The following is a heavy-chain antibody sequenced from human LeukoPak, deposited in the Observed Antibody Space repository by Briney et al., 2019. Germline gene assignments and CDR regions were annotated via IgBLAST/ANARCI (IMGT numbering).Heavy chain of an antibody. D-gene: IGHD3-22*01. CDR3: ARESQSAYYFDSSGYEDAFDI. CDR2: ISSSGSTI. CDR1: GFTFSSYE. Sequence: GGSLRLSCAASGFTFSSYEMNWVRQAPGKGLEWVSYISSSGSTIYYADSVRGRFTISRDNAKNSLYLQMNSLRAEDTAVYYCARESQSAYYFDSSGYEDAFDIWGQGTMVTVSS. J-gene: IGHJ3*02. V-gene: IGHV3-48*03.